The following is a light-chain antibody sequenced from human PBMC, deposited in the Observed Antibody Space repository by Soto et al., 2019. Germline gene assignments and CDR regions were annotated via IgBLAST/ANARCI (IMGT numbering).Light chain of an antibody. CDR3: QQYHNWPVT. V-gene: IGKV3-15*01. CDR2: GAS. Sequence: EIVITQSPATQSVSPGARATLSCRASQSVSTNLAWYQQRPGQPPRVLIYGASTRATGIPARFSGSGYGTEFSLTISSLQPEDFVVYYCQQYHNWPVTFGPGTKVDIK. J-gene: IGKJ3*01. CDR1: QSVSTN.